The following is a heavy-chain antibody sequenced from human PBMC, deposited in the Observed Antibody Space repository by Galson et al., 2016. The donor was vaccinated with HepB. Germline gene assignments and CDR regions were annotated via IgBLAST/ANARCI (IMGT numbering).Heavy chain of an antibody. J-gene: IGHJ4*02. CDR3: AKDPYYYGSGSYLYFHY. CDR2: ISYDGSNK. V-gene: IGHV3-30*18. D-gene: IGHD3-10*01. Sequence: SCAASGFTFSRYGMHWVRQVPGKGLEWVTFISYDGSNKYYADSVKGRFTISRDNSKNTLYLQMNSLRAEDTAVYYCAKDPYYYGSGSYLYFHYWGQGTLVTVSS. CDR1: GFTFSRYG.